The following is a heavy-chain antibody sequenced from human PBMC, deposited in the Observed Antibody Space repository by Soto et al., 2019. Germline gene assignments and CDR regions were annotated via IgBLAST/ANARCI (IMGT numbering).Heavy chain of an antibody. Sequence: QLQLQESGPGLVKPSETLSLTCTVSGGSISSSSYYWGWIRQPPGKGLEWIGSIYYSGSTYYNPSRQSRVTISVDTSKNQFSLTLSSVTAADTAGYYCASPKIAFYNWFDPWGQGTLVTVPS. CDR3: ASPKIAFYNWFDP. V-gene: IGHV4-39*01. CDR2: IYYSGST. CDR1: GGSISSSSYY. J-gene: IGHJ5*02. D-gene: IGHD3-3*02.